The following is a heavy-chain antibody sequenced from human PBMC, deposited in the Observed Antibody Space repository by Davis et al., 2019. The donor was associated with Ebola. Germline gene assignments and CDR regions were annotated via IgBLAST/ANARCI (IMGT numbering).Heavy chain of an antibody. CDR3: VPGTWI. Sequence: GGSLRLSCAASGFSFYSYWMTWVRQAPGKGLEWISYISDSGGNTYYTDSVKGRFTISRDNAKNSLYLQMNTLRVEDTAIYYCVPGTWIRGQGTLVTVSS. CDR2: ISDSGGNT. V-gene: IGHV3-48*04. CDR1: GFSFYSYW. J-gene: IGHJ4*02. D-gene: IGHD5-18*01.